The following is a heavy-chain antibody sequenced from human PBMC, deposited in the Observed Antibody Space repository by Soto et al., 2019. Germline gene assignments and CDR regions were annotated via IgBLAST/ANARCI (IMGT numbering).Heavy chain of an antibody. CDR3: ARDLVYDFWSGHNIVYFDY. CDR1: GYTFTSYA. V-gene: IGHV1-3*01. CDR2: INAGNGNT. J-gene: IGHJ4*02. D-gene: IGHD3-3*01. Sequence: ASVKVSCKASGYTFTSYAMHWVRQAPGQRLEWMGWINAGNGNTKYSQKFQGRVTITRDTSASTAYMELSSLRSEDTAVYYCARDLVYDFWSGHNIVYFDYWGQGTLVTVSS.